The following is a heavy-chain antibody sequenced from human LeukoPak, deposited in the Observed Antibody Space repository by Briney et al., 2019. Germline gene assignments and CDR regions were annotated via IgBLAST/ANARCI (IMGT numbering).Heavy chain of an antibody. CDR2: INGSGGST. CDR3: AFTYGGAFDY. CDR1: GFTFSSYA. D-gene: IGHD4-23*01. V-gene: IGHV3-23*01. J-gene: IGHJ4*02. Sequence: GGSLRLSCAASGFTFSSYAMSWVRQAPGKGLEWVSAINGSGGSTYYADSVKGRFTISRDNSKNTLYLQMNSLRAEDTAVYYCAFTYGGAFDYWGQGTLVTVSS.